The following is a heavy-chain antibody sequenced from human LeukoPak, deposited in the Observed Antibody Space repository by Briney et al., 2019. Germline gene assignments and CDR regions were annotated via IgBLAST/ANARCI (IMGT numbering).Heavy chain of an antibody. CDR2: IYYSGST. CDR1: GGSISSYY. CDR3: ARHPGSIAVALDAFDI. D-gene: IGHD6-19*01. J-gene: IGHJ3*02. V-gene: IGHV4-59*08. Sequence: SETLSLTCTVSGGSISSYYWSWIRQPPGKGLEWIGYIYYSGSTNYNPSLKNRVTISVDTSKNQFSLKLSSVAAADTAVYYCARHPGSIAVALDAFDIWGQGTMVTVSS.